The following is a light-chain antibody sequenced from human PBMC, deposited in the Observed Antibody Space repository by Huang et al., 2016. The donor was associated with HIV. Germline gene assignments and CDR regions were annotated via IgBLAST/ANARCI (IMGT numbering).Light chain of an antibody. CDR1: QSVSSY. Sequence: EIVLTQSPATLSLSPGERATLSCRASQSVSSYVAWYQQEPGQAPRLLIYDAFNRATGIPARFSGSGSGTDFTLTISSLEPEDFAVYYCQQRGNWPLTFGGGTKVEIK. CDR2: DAF. J-gene: IGKJ4*01. CDR3: QQRGNWPLT. V-gene: IGKV3-11*01.